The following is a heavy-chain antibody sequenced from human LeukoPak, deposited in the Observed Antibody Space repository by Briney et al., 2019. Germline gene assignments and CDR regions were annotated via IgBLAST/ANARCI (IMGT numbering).Heavy chain of an antibody. V-gene: IGHV3-11*04. D-gene: IGHD3-9*01. CDR2: ISSSGSTI. J-gene: IGHJ6*03. CDR3: ARDGRYFDWSAYYNYYMDV. CDR1: GFTFSDYY. Sequence: GGSLRLSCAASGFTFSDYYMSWIRQAPGKGLEWVSYISSSGSTIYYADSVKGRFTISRDNAKNSLYLQMNSLRVEDTGVYYCARDGRYFDWSAYYNYYMDVWGKGTTVTISS.